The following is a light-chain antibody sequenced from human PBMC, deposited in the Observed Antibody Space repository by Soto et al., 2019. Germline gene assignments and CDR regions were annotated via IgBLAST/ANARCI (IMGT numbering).Light chain of an antibody. V-gene: IGKV1-5*03. CDR3: QQYKSSWT. CDR2: KVS. CDR1: QIIDTW. J-gene: IGKJ1*01. Sequence: DIQMTQSPSTLSASVGDRVITTCRASQIIDTWLAWYQQRPGKAPKVLISKVSNLESGVPARFRGSGSGTEFTLTISGLQPDDFATYYCQQYKSSWTFGQGTNVDIK.